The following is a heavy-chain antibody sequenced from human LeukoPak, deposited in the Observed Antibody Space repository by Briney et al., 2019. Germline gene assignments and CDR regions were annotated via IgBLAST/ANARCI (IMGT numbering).Heavy chain of an antibody. Sequence: SETLSLTCTVSGGSISRSDYYWDWIRQPPGKGLEWIGAIYYSGSTNYNPSLKSRVTISVDTSKNQFSLKLRSVTAADTAVYYCASLYSSGWYGFDYWGQGTLVTVSS. J-gene: IGHJ4*02. D-gene: IGHD6-19*01. CDR3: ASLYSSGWYGFDY. V-gene: IGHV4-39*01. CDR2: IYYSGST. CDR1: GGSISRSDYY.